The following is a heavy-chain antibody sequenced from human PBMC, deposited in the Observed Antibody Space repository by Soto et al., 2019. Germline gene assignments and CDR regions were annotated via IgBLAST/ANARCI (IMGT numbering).Heavy chain of an antibody. V-gene: IGHV2-26*01. CDR1: GFSLSNARMG. CDR2: IFSNDEK. CDR3: ARKGGGATPLHFDS. D-gene: IGHD2-21*01. J-gene: IGHJ4*02. Sequence: QVTLKESGPVLVKPTETLTLTCTVSGFSLSNARMGVSWIRQPPGKALEWLAHIFSNDEKSYRTSLKSRLTISKDPSKSQVVLTMTNMYPVDTATYYCARKGGGATPLHFDSWGQGTLVTVSS.